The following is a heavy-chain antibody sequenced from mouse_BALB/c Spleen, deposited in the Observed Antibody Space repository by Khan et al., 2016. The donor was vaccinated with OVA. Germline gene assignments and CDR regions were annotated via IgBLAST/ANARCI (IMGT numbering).Heavy chain of an antibody. J-gene: IGHJ2*01. CDR3: ARKGTRASY. CDR1: GYTFTSYS. Sequence: QVQLKESGAELVKPGASVKMSCKASGYTFTSYSMHWVKQRPGQGLEWIGYINPSSGYTKYNQKFKDKATLTADTSSSTASMQLSSLTSEDSAVYYCARKGTRASYWGQGTTLTVSS. V-gene: IGHV1-4*01. CDR2: INPSSGYT. D-gene: IGHD3-1*01.